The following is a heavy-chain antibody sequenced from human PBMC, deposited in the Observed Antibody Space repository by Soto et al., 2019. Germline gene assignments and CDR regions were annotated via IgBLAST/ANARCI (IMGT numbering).Heavy chain of an antibody. CDR1: GGSISSGGYY. D-gene: IGHD1-26*01. CDR2: IYYSGST. V-gene: IGHV4-31*03. J-gene: IGHJ4*02. Sequence: QVQLQESGPGLVKPSQTLSLTCTVSGGSISSGGYYWSWIRQHPGKGLEWIGYIYYSGSTYYNPSLKSRVTISVDTAKNQFALKLSSVTAADTAVYYCARGKVGATTDYWGQGTLVTVSS. CDR3: ARGKVGATTDY.